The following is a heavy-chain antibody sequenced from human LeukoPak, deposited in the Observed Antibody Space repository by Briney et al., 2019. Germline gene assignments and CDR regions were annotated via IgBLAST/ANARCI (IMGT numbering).Heavy chain of an antibody. J-gene: IGHJ4*02. CDR3: ARANFLYCSSTTCLFDY. V-gene: IGHV1-2*02. D-gene: IGHD2-2*01. Sequence: WASVKVSCKASGYTFTDYYMHWVRQAPGQGFEWMGWINPNDGDTNYAQKFQGRVTMTRDTSISTAHMEVSRLRSVDTAVYYCARANFLYCSSTTCLFDYWGQGTLVTVSS. CDR1: GYTFTDYY. CDR2: INPNDGDT.